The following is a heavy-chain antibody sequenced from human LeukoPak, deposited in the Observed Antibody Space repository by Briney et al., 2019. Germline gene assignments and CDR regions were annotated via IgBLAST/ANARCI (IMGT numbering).Heavy chain of an antibody. CDR2: ISSNGGST. V-gene: IGHV3-64*01. J-gene: IGHJ4*02. CDR3: ARGTYSSGYPFDY. Sequence: GGSLRLSCAASGFTFSSYAMHWVRQAPGKGLGYVSAISSNGGSTYYANSVKGRFTISRDNSKNTLYLQMGSLRAEDMAVYYCARGTYSSGYPFDYWGQGTLVTVSS. CDR1: GFTFSSYA. D-gene: IGHD3-22*01.